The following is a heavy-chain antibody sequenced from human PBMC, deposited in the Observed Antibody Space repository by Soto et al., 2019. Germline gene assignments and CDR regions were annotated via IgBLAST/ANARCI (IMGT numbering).Heavy chain of an antibody. CDR2: VYHSGST. CDR1: GASISSSKW. V-gene: IGHV4-4*02. D-gene: IGHD3-16*01. CDR3: ATIGGSGKYYFDY. J-gene: IGHJ4*02. Sequence: SETLSLTCAVSGASISSSKWWTRVRQPPGKGLEWIGEVYHSGSTTYNPSLKNRVTISVDKSKNQFSLKLSSMTAADTAVYYCATIGGSGKYYFDYWGQGTLVTVSS.